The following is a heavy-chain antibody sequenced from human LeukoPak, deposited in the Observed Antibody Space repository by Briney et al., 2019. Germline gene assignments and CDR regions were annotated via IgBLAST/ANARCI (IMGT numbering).Heavy chain of an antibody. V-gene: IGHV4-4*07. Sequence: PSETLSLTCTVSGGSISSYYWSWIRQPAGKGLEWIGRMYTTGSTNYNPSLKSRVTMSVDTSKNQFSLKQSSVTAADTTVYYCARWGKYDSSGYYCGFDNWGQGTLVTVSS. CDR2: MYTTGST. D-gene: IGHD3-22*01. CDR3: ARWGKYDSSGYYCGFDN. CDR1: GGSISSYY. J-gene: IGHJ4*02.